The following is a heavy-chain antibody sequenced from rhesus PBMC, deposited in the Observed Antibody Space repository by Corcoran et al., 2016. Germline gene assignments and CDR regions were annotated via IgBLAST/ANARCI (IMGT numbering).Heavy chain of an antibody. V-gene: IGHV4S14*01. J-gene: IGHJ2*01. CDR2: IYGSGGSN. Sequence: QVQLQESGPGLVKPSETLSLTCPVSGYSISSGYYWGWIRQPPGKGVEWIGGIYGSGGSNYLNPSLKSRVTLSVDTSKNQFSLKLSSVTAADTAVYCCARVGSSWSEWDTVGTEWYFDLWGPGTPITISS. CDR3: ARVGSSWSEWDTVGTEWYFDL. D-gene: IGHD5-42*01. CDR1: GYSISSGYY.